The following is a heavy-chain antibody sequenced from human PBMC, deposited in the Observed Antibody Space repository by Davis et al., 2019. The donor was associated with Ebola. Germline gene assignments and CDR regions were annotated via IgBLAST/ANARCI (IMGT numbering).Heavy chain of an antibody. CDR2: IYYSGST. CDR3: ARGYDSSGSDY. D-gene: IGHD3-22*01. CDR1: GGSISSSSYY. Sequence: MPSETLSLTCTVSGGSISSSSYYWGWIRQPPGKGLEWIGSIYYSGSTYYNPSLKSRVTISVDTSKNQSPLKLSSVTAADTAVYYCARGYDSSGSDYWGQGTLVTVSS. J-gene: IGHJ4*02. V-gene: IGHV4-39*01.